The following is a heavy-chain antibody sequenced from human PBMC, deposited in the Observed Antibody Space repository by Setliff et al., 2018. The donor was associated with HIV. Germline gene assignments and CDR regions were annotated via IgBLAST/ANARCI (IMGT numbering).Heavy chain of an antibody. V-gene: IGHV4-4*09. CDR2: IFASETT. CDR1: GGSLSNYC. D-gene: IGHD3-3*01. CDR3: ARVPFTTGFDY. Sequence: LSLTCSVSGGSLSNYCWNWIRQSPGKGLEWIGYIFASETTNYNPYYNPSLQSRVTLSIDTSKNHFSLKLSSVTAADTAVFYCARVPFTTGFDYWGQGILVTVTS. J-gene: IGHJ4*02.